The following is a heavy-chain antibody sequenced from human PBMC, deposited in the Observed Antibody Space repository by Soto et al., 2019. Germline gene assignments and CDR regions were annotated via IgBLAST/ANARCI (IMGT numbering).Heavy chain of an antibody. Sequence: GGFLRLSCAASGFTFSDYAMHWVRQAPGKGLEWVAIISYDGSNTNYADSVKGRFTISRDNSKNTLYLQMNSLRAEDTAVYYCAKDRQGYCISTSCYYFHWGQGTLVNVSS. CDR1: GFTFSDYA. CDR2: ISYDGSNT. D-gene: IGHD2-2*01. V-gene: IGHV3-30*18. J-gene: IGHJ1*01. CDR3: AKDRQGYCISTSCYYFH.